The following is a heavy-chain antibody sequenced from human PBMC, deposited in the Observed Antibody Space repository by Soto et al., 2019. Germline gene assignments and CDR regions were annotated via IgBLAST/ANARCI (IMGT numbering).Heavy chain of an antibody. CDR1: GFSLSTSGVG. J-gene: IGHJ6*02. CDR3: DYYYYGMDV. CDR2: IYWDDDK. V-gene: IGHV2-5*02. Sequence: QITLKESGPTLVKPTQTLTLTCTFSGFSLSTSGVGVGWIRKPPGKALEWLALIYWDDDKRYSPSLKSRLTITKDTSKNQVVLTMTNMDPVDTATYYCDYYYYGMDVWGQGTTVTVSS.